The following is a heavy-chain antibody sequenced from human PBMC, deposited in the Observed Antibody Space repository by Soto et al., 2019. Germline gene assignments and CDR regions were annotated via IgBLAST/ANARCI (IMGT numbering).Heavy chain of an antibody. CDR1: GGSISSSY. V-gene: IGHV4-4*07. Sequence: SETLSLTCTVSGGSISSSYWSWIRQPAGKGLEWIGRIYTSGSTNYNPSLKSRVTMSVDTSKNQFSLKLSSVTAADTAVYYCARDLPVVPDVMGECFDPWGQGTLVTVSS. D-gene: IGHD2-2*01. CDR2: IYTSGST. CDR3: ARDLPVVPDVMGECFDP. J-gene: IGHJ5*02.